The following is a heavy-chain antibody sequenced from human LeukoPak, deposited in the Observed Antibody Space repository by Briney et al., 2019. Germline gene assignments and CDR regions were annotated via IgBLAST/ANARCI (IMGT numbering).Heavy chain of an antibody. CDR2: INHSGST. J-gene: IGHJ6*02. Sequence: SETLSLTCAVYGGSFSGYYWSWIRQPPGKGLEWIGEINHSGSTNYNPSLKSRVTISVDTSKNQFSLKLSSVTAADTAVYYCARGPGYCSSTSCYRNYYYYGMEVWGQGTTVTVSS. CDR1: GGSFSGYY. V-gene: IGHV4-34*01. D-gene: IGHD2-2*01. CDR3: ARGPGYCSSTSCYRNYYYYGMEV.